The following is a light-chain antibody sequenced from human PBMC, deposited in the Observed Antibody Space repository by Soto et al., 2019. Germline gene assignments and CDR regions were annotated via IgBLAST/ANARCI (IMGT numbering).Light chain of an antibody. CDR3: QVWNNGSVV. CDR1: NIGSKS. V-gene: IGLV3-21*02. J-gene: IGLJ2*01. CDR2: DDH. Sequence: SYELAQPPSVSEAPGQTASISCGGDNIGSKSVHWYQQKPGQAPLLVVYDDHDRPSGIPERFSGSNSGNTATLTITRVEAGDEADDYCQVWNNGSVVFGGGTKLTVL.